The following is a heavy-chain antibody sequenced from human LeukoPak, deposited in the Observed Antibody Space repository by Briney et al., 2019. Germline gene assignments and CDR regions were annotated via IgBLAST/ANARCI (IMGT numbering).Heavy chain of an antibody. CDR1: GFTFSSYS. J-gene: IGHJ6*03. CDR2: ISSSSSYT. Sequence: KAGGSLRLSCAASGFTFSSYSMNWVRQAPGKGLEWVSSISSSSSYTYYADSVKGRFTISRDNAKNSLYLQMNSLRAEDTAVYYCARDYGDYPYYYYYMDVWGKGTTVTVSS. CDR3: ARDYGDYPYYYYYMDV. V-gene: IGHV3-21*01. D-gene: IGHD4-17*01.